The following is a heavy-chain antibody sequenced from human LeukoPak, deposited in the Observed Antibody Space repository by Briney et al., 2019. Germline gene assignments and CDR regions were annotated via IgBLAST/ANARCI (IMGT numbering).Heavy chain of an antibody. Sequence: PGGSLRLSCAASGFTFSNAWMSWVRQAPGKGLEWVGRIKSKTDGGTTDYAAPVKGRFTISRDDSKNTLYLQMNSLKTEDTAVYYCTTDLGYCSSTSCYYFDYWGQGTLVTVSS. CDR2: IKSKTDGGTT. CDR3: TTDLGYCSSTSCYYFDY. CDR1: GFTFSNAW. J-gene: IGHJ4*02. V-gene: IGHV3-15*01. D-gene: IGHD2-2*01.